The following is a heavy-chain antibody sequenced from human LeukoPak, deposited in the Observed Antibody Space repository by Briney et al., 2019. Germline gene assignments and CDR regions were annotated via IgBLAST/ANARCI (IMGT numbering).Heavy chain of an antibody. J-gene: IGHJ3*02. CDR2: ISGSGGST. CDR1: GFTFSSYA. D-gene: IGHD6-19*01. V-gene: IGHV3-23*01. Sequence: AGGSLRLSCAASGFTFSSYAMSWVRQAPGKGLEWVSAISGSGGSTYYADSVKGRFAISRDNSKNTLYLQMNSLRAEDTAVYYCAKPRGLAVAGPPPNIWGQGTMVTVSS. CDR3: AKPRGLAVAGPPPNI.